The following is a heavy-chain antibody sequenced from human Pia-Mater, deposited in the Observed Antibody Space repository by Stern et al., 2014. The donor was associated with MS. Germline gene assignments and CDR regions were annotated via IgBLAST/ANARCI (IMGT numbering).Heavy chain of an antibody. CDR3: APSSAI. CDR1: GVTFSDSV. V-gene: IGHV3-73*01. Sequence: EVQLVESGGGLVQPGGSLKVSCAASGVTFSDSVIHWVRQAPGKGLEWVGRIRNKGKTHAREYAVSVKGRFTISRNDSKNTAYLHMSSLKVEDTAVYYCAPSSAIWGRGTMVTVSS. CDR2: IRNKGKTHAR. J-gene: IGHJ3*02.